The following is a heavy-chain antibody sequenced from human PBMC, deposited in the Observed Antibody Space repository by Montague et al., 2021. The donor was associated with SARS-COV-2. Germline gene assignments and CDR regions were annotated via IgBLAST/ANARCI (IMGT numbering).Heavy chain of an antibody. Sequence: TLSLTCTVSGGSISSGGYYWSWIRQHPGKGLEWIGYIYYSGSTYYDPSLKSRVTISVDTSKNQFSLKLSSVTAADTAVYYCARVNTVRVYRFDPWGQGTLVTVSS. CDR1: GGSISSGGYY. D-gene: IGHD4-11*01. CDR3: ARVNTVRVYRFDP. V-gene: IGHV4-31*03. J-gene: IGHJ5*02. CDR2: IYYSGST.